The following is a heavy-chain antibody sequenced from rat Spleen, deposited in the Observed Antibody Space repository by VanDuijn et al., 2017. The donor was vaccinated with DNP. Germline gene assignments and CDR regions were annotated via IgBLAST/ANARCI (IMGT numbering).Heavy chain of an antibody. CDR3: ARLRLEWEVRAMDA. D-gene: IGHD1-1*01. CDR2: IRYGCST. J-gene: IGHJ4*01. Sequence: EVQLQESGPGLVKPSQSLSLTCSVTGYSITSNYWGWIRKFPGSEMEWIGHIRYGCSTRYNPSLKSRISITRDTSKNQFFLQLNSLTTEDTATYYCARLRLEWEVRAMDAWGQGTSVTVSS. CDR1: GYSITSNY. V-gene: IGHV3-1*01.